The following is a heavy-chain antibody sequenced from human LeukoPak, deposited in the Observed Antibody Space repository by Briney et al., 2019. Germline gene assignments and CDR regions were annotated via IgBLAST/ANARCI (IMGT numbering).Heavy chain of an antibody. CDR3: ARATEGYCSGGSCYYYYYYMDV. J-gene: IGHJ6*03. Sequence: SETLSLTCTVSGGSISSYYWSWIRPPPGKGLEWIGYIYYSGSTNYNPSLKSRVTISVDTSKNQFSLKLSSVTAADTAVYYCARATEGYCSGGSCYYYYYYMDVWGKGTTVTISS. D-gene: IGHD2-15*01. V-gene: IGHV4-59*01. CDR1: GGSISSYY. CDR2: IYYSGST.